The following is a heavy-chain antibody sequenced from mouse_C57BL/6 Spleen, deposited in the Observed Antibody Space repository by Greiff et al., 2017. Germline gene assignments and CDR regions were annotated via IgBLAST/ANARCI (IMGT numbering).Heavy chain of an antibody. CDR3: TREGEKKCITTVENAMDY. D-gene: IGHD1-1*01. J-gene: IGHJ4*01. V-gene: IGHV1-15*01. CDR1: GYTFTDYE. CDR2: IDPETGGT. Sequence: QVQLQQSGAELVRPGASVTLSCKASGYTFTDYEMHWVKQTPVHGLEWIGAIDPETGGTAYNQKFKGKAILTADKSSSTAYMELRSLTSEDSAVYYCTREGEKKCITTVENAMDYWGQGTSVTVSS.